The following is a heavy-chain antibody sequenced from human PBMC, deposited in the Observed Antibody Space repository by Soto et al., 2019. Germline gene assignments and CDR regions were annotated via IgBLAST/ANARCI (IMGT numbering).Heavy chain of an antibody. Sequence: SETLSLTCTVSGGSISSYYWSWIRQPPGKGLEWIGYIYYSGSTNYNPSLKSRVTISVDTSKNQFSLKLSSVTAADTAVYYCARDTYYGSGSPYYYYYGMDVWGQGTTVTVYS. CDR3: ARDTYYGSGSPYYYYYGMDV. J-gene: IGHJ6*02. V-gene: IGHV4-59*01. CDR1: GGSISSYY. D-gene: IGHD3-10*01. CDR2: IYYSGST.